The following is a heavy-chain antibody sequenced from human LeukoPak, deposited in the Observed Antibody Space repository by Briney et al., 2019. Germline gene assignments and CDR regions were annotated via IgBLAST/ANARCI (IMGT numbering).Heavy chain of an antibody. CDR3: AKTGTTGRFFGRDYDADY. V-gene: IGHV3-7*03. D-gene: IGHD3-16*01. CDR1: GFTFSSYW. Sequence: GGSLRLSCAASGFTFSSYWMTWVRQAPGKGLEWVANIGEDGSEKYYVDSVKGRFTISRDNAKNTLYLQMNSLRAEDTAVYYCAKTGTTGRFFGRDYDADYWGQGTLVTVSS. CDR2: IGEDGSEK. J-gene: IGHJ4*02.